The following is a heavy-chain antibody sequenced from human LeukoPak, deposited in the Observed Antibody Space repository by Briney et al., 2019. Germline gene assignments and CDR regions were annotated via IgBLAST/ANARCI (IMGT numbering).Heavy chain of an antibody. D-gene: IGHD1-26*01. CDR1: GASISTYY. Sequence: SETLSLTCTVSGASISTYYWSWIRQPPGKGLEWIGYVYNSGNTYYNPSLNSRASISEDTSENQLSLKVNSVTAADTAVYYCARHPGVGANDTFDLWGQGTMVTISS. CDR2: VYNSGNT. V-gene: IGHV4-59*08. CDR3: ARHPGVGANDTFDL. J-gene: IGHJ3*01.